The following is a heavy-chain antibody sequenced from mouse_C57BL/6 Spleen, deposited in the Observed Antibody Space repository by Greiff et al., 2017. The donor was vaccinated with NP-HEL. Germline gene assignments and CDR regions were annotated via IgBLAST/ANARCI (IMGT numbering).Heavy chain of an antibody. CDR2: IDPSDSET. CDR1: GYTFTSYW. CDR3: AGMNTTRYYYAMDY. J-gene: IGHJ4*01. V-gene: IGHV1-52*01. D-gene: IGHD2-4*01. Sequence: QVQLQQPGAELVRPGSSVKLSCKASGYTFTSYWMHWVKQTPIQGLEWIGNIDPSDSETHYNQKFKDKATLTVDKSYCTAYLQLSNLTSEDSTVYYCAGMNTTRYYYAMDYWGQGTSVTVSA.